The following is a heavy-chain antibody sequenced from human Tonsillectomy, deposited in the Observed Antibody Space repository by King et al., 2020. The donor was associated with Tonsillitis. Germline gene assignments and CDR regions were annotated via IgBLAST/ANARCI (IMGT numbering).Heavy chain of an antibody. D-gene: IGHD2-15*01. CDR3: ASGRVVAAKLNY. CDR2: ISSNGGST. CDR1: GFTFSSYA. V-gene: IGHV3-64*01. J-gene: IGHJ4*02. Sequence: DVQLVESGGGLVQPGGSLRLSCAASGFTFSSYAMHWVRQAPGKGLEYVSAISSNGGSTYYANSVKGRFTISRDNSKNTLYLQMGSLRAEDMAVYYCASGRVVAAKLNYWGEGTLVTVSS.